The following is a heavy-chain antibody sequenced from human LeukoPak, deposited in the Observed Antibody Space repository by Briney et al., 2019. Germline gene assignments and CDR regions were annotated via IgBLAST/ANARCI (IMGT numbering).Heavy chain of an antibody. CDR2: ISGSGGST. CDR3: ANSGGVVTPGFDY. Sequence: GGSLRLSCAASGFTFSSYAMSWVSQAPGKGLEWVSAISGSGGSTYYADSVKGWFTISRDNSKNTLYLQMNSLRAEDTAVYYCANSGGVVTPGFDYWGQGTLVTVSS. V-gene: IGHV3-23*01. D-gene: IGHD4-23*01. J-gene: IGHJ4*02. CDR1: GFTFSSYA.